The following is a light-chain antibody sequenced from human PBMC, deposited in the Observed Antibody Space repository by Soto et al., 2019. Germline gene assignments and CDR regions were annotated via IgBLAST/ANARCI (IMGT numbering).Light chain of an antibody. Sequence: DIQLTQSPSTLSAFVGDRVTITCRASHSISCWLAWYQQKPGKAPKSLIYDSSILASGVPSRFSGSGSGTEFTLTISSLQPDDCATYYCQQYDSFRWTFGQGTKVEI. V-gene: IGKV1-5*01. J-gene: IGKJ1*01. CDR2: DSS. CDR1: HSISCW. CDR3: QQYDSFRWT.